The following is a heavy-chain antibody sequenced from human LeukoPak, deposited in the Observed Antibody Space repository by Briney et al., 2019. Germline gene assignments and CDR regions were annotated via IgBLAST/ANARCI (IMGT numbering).Heavy chain of an antibody. D-gene: IGHD3-10*01. Sequence: GASVKVSCKASGYTFTSYGISWVRQAPGQGLEWMGWISAYNGNTNYAQKLQGRVTMTTDTSTSTAYMELRSLRSDDTAVYYCASAAMVRGVITNSPHWGQGTLVTVSS. J-gene: IGHJ4*02. CDR2: ISAYNGNT. CDR3: ASAAMVRGVITNSPH. V-gene: IGHV1-18*01. CDR1: GYTFTSYG.